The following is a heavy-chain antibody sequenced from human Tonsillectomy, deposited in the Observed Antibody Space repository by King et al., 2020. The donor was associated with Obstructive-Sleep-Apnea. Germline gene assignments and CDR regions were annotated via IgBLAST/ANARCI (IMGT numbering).Heavy chain of an antibody. D-gene: IGHD3-10*01. CDR1: GVTFSSYG. Sequence: VQLVESGGGVVQPGRSLRLSCAASGVTFSSYGMHWVRQAPGKGLEWVAVIWYDGSNKYYADSVKGRFTISRDNSKNTLYLQMNSLRAEDTAVYYCAKDGARFGELMGYFDYWGQGTLVTVSS. CDR2: IWYDGSNK. J-gene: IGHJ4*02. CDR3: AKDGARFGELMGYFDY. V-gene: IGHV3-33*06.